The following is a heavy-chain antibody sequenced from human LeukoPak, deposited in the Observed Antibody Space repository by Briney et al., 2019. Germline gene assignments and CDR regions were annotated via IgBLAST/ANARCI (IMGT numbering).Heavy chain of an antibody. CDR2: INAGNGNT. CDR3: AKTHGRASIVGATSNFDY. CDR1: GYTFTSYA. J-gene: IGHJ4*02. V-gene: IGHV1-3*01. Sequence: GASVKVSCKASGYTFTSYAMHWVRQAPGQRLEWMGWINAGNGNTKYSQKFQGRVTITRDTSASTAYMELRSLRSDDTAVYYCAKTHGRASIVGATSNFDYWGQGTLVTVSS. D-gene: IGHD1-26*01.